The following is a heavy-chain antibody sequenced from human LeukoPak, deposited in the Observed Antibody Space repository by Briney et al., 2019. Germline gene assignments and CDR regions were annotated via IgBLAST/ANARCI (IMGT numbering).Heavy chain of an antibody. V-gene: IGHV4-4*07. CDR2: IYTSGST. CDR1: GGSISSYY. Sequence: PSETLSLTCTVSGGSISSYYWGWIRQPAGKGLEWIGRIYTSGSTNYNPSLKSRVTMSVDTSKNQFSLKLSSVTAADTAVYYCARARLTAAAGITFIGYFDYWGQGTLVTVSS. D-gene: IGHD6-13*01. CDR3: ARARLTAAAGITFIGYFDY. J-gene: IGHJ4*02.